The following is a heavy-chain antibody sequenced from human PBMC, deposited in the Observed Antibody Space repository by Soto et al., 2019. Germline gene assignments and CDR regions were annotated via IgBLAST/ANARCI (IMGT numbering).Heavy chain of an antibody. Sequence: SVKVSCNASGDSFISYAIIWVRQAPGQGLEWMGGIIPIFGTANYAQKFQGRVTITADESTSTAYMELSSLRSEDTAVYYCARGYGENYYYGMDVWGQGTTVTVSS. D-gene: IGHD4-17*01. CDR1: GDSFISYA. CDR2: IIPIFGTA. V-gene: IGHV1-69*01. CDR3: ARGYGENYYYGMDV. J-gene: IGHJ6*02.